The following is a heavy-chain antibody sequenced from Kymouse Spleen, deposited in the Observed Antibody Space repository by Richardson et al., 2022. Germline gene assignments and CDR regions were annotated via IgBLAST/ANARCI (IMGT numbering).Heavy chain of an antibody. CDR3: AKEGIAVADYYYYGMDV. Sequence: EVQLVESGGGLVQPGGSLRLSCAASGFTFSSYAMSWVRQAPGKGLEWVSAISGSGGSTYYADSVKGRFTISRDNSKNTLYLQMNSLRAEDTAVYYCAKEGIAVADYYYYGMDVWGQGTTVTVSS. CDR1: GFTFSSYA. D-gene: IGHD6-19*01. CDR2: ISGSGGST. V-gene: IGHV3-23*04. J-gene: IGHJ6*02.